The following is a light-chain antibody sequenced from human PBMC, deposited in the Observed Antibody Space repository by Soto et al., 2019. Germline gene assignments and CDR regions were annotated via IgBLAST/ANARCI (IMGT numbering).Light chain of an antibody. CDR2: EVT. Sequence: QSALTQPASVSGSPGQSITIPCTGTSGDVGSYNLVSWYQQHPGKAPKLMIYEVTERPSGVSNRFSGSKSGNTASLTISGLQPEDAADYYCCSYAGNSEVFGTGTKVTVL. V-gene: IGLV2-23*02. J-gene: IGLJ1*01. CDR3: CSYAGNSEV. CDR1: SGDVGSYNL.